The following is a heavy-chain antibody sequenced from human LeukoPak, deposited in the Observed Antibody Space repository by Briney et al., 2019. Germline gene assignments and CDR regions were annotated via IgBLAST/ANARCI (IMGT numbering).Heavy chain of an antibody. Sequence: PSETLSLTCGVSGYSISSGSYWGWIRQPPGKGLEWIGSIYHSGSTYSNPSLQSRVTISLDTSKNQFSLKLSSVTAADTAVYYCARGVTSYYYGSGSSHYFDYWGQGTLVTVSS. CDR3: ARGVTSYYYGSGSSHYFDY. D-gene: IGHD3-10*01. CDR1: GYSISSGSY. CDR2: IYHSGST. V-gene: IGHV4-38-2*01. J-gene: IGHJ4*02.